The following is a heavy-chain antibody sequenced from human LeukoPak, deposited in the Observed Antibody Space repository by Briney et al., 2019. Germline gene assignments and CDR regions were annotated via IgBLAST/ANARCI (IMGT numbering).Heavy chain of an antibody. Sequence: PGGSLRLSCAASGFTFSSYSMNWVRQAPGKGLEWVSYISSSSSTIYYADSVKGRFTISRDNAKNSLYLQMNSLRAEDTAVYYCARKGAGFWSGYKALDIWGQGTMVTVSS. J-gene: IGHJ3*02. CDR2: ISSSSSTI. V-gene: IGHV3-48*01. CDR1: GFTFSSYS. D-gene: IGHD3-3*01. CDR3: ARKGAGFWSGYKALDI.